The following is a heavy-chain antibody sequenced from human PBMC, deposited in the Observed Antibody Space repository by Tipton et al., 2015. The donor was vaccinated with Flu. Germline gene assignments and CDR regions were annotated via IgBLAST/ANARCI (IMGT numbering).Heavy chain of an antibody. CDR3: ARHRVGLAVAGVDF. CDR2: IYHSGST. V-gene: IGHV4-38-2*02. Sequence: TLSLTCTVSGYSISSGFYWGWIRQSPGKGLEWIGNIYHSGSTFYNPSLKSRVTISVDTSKNQFFLRLTSVTAADTAVYYCARHRVGLAVAGVDFWGQGTPVTVSS. CDR1: GYSISSGFY. J-gene: IGHJ4*02. D-gene: IGHD6-19*01.